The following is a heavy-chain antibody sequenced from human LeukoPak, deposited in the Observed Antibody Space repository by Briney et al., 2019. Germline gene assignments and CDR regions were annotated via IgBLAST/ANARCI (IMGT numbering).Heavy chain of an antibody. J-gene: IGHJ6*02. CDR3: AKDPVWFGDLHSYYYGMDV. V-gene: IGHV3-23*01. D-gene: IGHD3-10*01. CDR1: GFTFSSYA. CDR2: ISGSGGST. Sequence: GGSLRLSCAASGFTFSSYAMSWVRQAPGKGLEWVSAISGSGGSTYYADSAKGRFTISRDNSKNTLYLQMNSLRAEDTAVYYCAKDPVWFGDLHSYYYGMDVWGQGTTVTVSS.